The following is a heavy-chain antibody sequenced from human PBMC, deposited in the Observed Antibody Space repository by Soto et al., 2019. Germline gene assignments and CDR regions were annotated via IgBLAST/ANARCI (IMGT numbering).Heavy chain of an antibody. D-gene: IGHD1-7*01. Sequence: GGSLRLSCAASGFTFSSYSMNWVRQAPGKGLEWVSSISSSSSYIYYADTVKGRITISRDNAKNLLYLQMSSLRAEDTAVYYCAKGNSWSPALVLDIWGQGTMVTVSS. CDR2: ISSSSSYI. CDR1: GFTFSSYS. J-gene: IGHJ3*02. V-gene: IGHV3-21*04. CDR3: AKGNSWSPALVLDI.